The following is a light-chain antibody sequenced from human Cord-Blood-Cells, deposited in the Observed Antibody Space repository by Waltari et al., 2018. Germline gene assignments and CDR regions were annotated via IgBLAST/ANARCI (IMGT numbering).Light chain of an antibody. CDR1: SSDVGGYNY. Sequence: QSDLTQPASVSGSPGQSITISCTGTSSDVGGYNYVFWYQQHPGKAPKLMIYDVSNRPSGVSNRFSGSKSGNTASLTISGLQAEDEADYYCSSYTSSSTLVFGGGTKLTVL. CDR3: SSYTSSSTLV. J-gene: IGLJ2*01. V-gene: IGLV2-14*01. CDR2: DVS.